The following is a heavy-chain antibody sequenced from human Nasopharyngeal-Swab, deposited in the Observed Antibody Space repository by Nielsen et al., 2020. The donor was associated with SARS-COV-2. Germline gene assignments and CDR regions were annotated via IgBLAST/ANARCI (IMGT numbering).Heavy chain of an antibody. CDR3: AKSIVVVPAAIGAGVPDV. D-gene: IGHD2-2*01. CDR1: GFTFSSYG. CDR2: ISYDGNNK. Sequence: GGSLRLSCAASGFTFSSYGMHWVRQAPGKGLEWVAVISYDGNNKYYADSVKGRFTISRDNSKNTLYLQMNSLRAEDTAVYYCAKSIVVVPAAIGAGVPDVWGKGTTVTVSS. J-gene: IGHJ6*04. V-gene: IGHV3-30*18.